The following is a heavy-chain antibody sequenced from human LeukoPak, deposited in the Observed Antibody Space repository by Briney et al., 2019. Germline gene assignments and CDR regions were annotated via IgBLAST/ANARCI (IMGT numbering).Heavy chain of an antibody. V-gene: IGHV3-30*02. J-gene: IGHJ4*02. D-gene: IGHD6-6*01. Sequence: PGGSLRLSCAASGFTFSSYGMHWVRQAPGKGLEWVTFIRNDGSNKYYADSVKGRFTFSRDNSKNTLYLQMNSLSAEDTAVYYCARGETARRGAFDYWGQGTLVTVPS. CDR1: GFTFSSYG. CDR2: IRNDGSNK. CDR3: ARGETARRGAFDY.